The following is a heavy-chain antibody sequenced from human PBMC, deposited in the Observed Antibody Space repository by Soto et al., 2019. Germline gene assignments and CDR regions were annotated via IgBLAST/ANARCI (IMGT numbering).Heavy chain of an antibody. D-gene: IGHD2-15*01. Sequence: QLQLQESGSGLVKPSQTLSLTCAVSGGSISSGGYSWSWIRQPPGKGLEWIGYIYHSGSTYYNPALKSRVTIPVDRSKNQFSLKLSSVTAADTAVYYCARAPGPPGYCSGGSCFIYYYGMDVWGQGTTVTVSS. V-gene: IGHV4-30-2*01. CDR1: GGSISSGGYS. J-gene: IGHJ6*02. CDR2: IYHSGST. CDR3: ARAPGPPGYCSGGSCFIYYYGMDV.